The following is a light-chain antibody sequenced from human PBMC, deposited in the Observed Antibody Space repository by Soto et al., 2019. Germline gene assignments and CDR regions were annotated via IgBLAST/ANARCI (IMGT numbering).Light chain of an antibody. CDR2: DAS. CDR1: QSITTN. V-gene: IGKV3-11*01. CDR3: QQRTKWLS. J-gene: IGKJ4*01. Sequence: EIVLTQSPATLSLSPGERATLSCRASQSITTNLAWYQQKPGQAPRLLIFDASDRAIGIPARFRGSGSGTEFTLTISSLEAEDFAVYFCQQRTKWLSFGGGTKVEIK.